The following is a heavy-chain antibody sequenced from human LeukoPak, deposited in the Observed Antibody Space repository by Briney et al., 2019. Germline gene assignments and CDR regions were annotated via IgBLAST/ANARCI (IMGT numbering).Heavy chain of an antibody. CDR3: AKAGCSSASCAIDY. CDR2: INTDGSRT. CDR1: GFTFSTYW. D-gene: IGHD2-2*01. J-gene: IGHJ4*02. Sequence: PGGSLRLSCAASGFTFSTYWMHWVRQAPGKGLVWVSRINTDGSRTIYVDSVKGRFTISRDNAKNSLYLQMNSLRAEDTAIYYCAKAGCSSASCAIDYWGQGTLVTVSS. V-gene: IGHV3-74*01.